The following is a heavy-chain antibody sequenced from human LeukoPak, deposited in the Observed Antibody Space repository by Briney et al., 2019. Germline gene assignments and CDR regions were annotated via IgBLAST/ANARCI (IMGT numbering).Heavy chain of an antibody. CDR3: AKDGAQPGYFFDF. V-gene: IGHV3-23*01. CDR2: IGNGGTST. D-gene: IGHD1-26*01. J-gene: IGHJ4*02. CDR1: AFTFSDFA. Sequence: GGSLRLSCKASAFTFSDFAMTWVRQSPGKGLEWVSSIGNGGTSTYYADSVKGRFTISRDNFRDTLYLQMHDLGAEDTALYFCAKDGAQPGYFFDFWGQGNLVTVSS.